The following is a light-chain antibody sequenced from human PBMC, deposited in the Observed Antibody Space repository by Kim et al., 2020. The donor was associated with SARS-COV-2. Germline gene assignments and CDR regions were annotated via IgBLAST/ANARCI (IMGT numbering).Light chain of an antibody. CDR3: LQDYSYPRT. CDR1: QDIRND. V-gene: IGKV1-6*01. CDR2: GAS. Sequence: ASVGDRVTITCRASQDIRNDLGWYQHKSGQAPKVLIYGASTLQSGVPSRFSRSGSGTDFTLTISSLQPEDFATYYCLQDYSYPRTFGQGTKVDIK. J-gene: IGKJ1*01.